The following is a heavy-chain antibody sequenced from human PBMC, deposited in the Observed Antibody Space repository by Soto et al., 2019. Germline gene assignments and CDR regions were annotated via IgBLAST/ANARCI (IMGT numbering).Heavy chain of an antibody. V-gene: IGHV1-3*05. CDR1: GYTFTSYG. Sequence: QVQLVQSGAEEKKPGASVKVSCKASGYTFTSYGMHWVRQAPGQRLEWMGWINAGNGNTKYSQKFQGRVTITRDTYASTAYMELSSLRAEDTAVYYCARSIVVVTALDYWGQGTLVTVSS. D-gene: IGHD2-21*02. CDR2: INAGNGNT. CDR3: ARSIVVVTALDY. J-gene: IGHJ4*02.